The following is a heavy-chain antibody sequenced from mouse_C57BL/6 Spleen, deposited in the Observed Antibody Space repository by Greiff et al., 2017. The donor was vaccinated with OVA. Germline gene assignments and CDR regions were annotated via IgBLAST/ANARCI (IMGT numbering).Heavy chain of an antibody. CDR1: GYTFTSYW. CDR3: ASGYWAY. D-gene: IGHD2-14*01. Sequence: VKLQESGAELVKPGASVKLSCKASGYTFTSYWMQWVKQRPGQGLEWIGEIDPSDSYTNYNQKFKGKATLTVDTSSSTAYMQLSSLTSEDSAVYYCASGYWAYWGQGTLVTVSA. CDR2: IDPSDSYT. J-gene: IGHJ3*01. V-gene: IGHV1-50*01.